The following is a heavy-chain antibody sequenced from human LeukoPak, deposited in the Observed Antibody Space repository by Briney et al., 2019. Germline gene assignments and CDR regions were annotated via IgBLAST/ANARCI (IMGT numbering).Heavy chain of an antibody. Sequence: ASVKVSCKVSGYTLTELSMHWVRQATRQGLEWLGWVNTKSGNTGSAQNFQGRVTITRDTSINTAYMELSSLRSEDTAIYYCARVDGSPDYWGQGTLVTVSS. CDR3: ARVDGSPDY. CDR1: GYTLTELS. CDR2: VNTKSGNT. D-gene: IGHD2-15*01. V-gene: IGHV1-8*03. J-gene: IGHJ4*02.